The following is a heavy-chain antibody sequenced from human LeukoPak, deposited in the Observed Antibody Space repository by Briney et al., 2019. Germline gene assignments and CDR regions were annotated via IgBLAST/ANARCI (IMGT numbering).Heavy chain of an antibody. V-gene: IGHV3-30*18. CDR2: ISYDGSNK. Sequence: PGGSLRLSCAASGFTFSSYGMHWVSQAPGKGLEWVAVISYDGSNKYYADSVKGRFTISRDNSKNTLYLQMNSLRAEDTAVYYCAKMFGELLPEYYFDYWGQGTLVTVSS. J-gene: IGHJ4*02. CDR1: GFTFSSYG. CDR3: AKMFGELLPEYYFDY. D-gene: IGHD3-10*02.